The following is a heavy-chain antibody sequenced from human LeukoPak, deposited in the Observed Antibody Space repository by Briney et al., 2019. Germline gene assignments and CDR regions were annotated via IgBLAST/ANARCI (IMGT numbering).Heavy chain of an antibody. J-gene: IGHJ3*01. V-gene: IGHV1-46*01. Sequence: ASVKVSCKASGYTFRNYYTHWVRQAPGQGLEWIGLINPSGAGTNYAQKFQGRVTVTRDTSTTTVYMELSSLRSDDTAVYYCATAPPCVGIYGGIPLDVWGQGTMVTVSS. CDR3: ATAPPCVGIYGGIPLDV. CDR1: GYTFRNYY. D-gene: IGHD4-23*01. CDR2: INPSGAGT.